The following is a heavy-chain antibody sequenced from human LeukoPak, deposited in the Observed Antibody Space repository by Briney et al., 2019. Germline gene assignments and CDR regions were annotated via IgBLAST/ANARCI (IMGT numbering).Heavy chain of an antibody. CDR3: ARAPPSLHYYGSGNRGWGVGWFDP. CDR2: ISAYNGNT. J-gene: IGHJ5*02. CDR1: GYTFTSYG. V-gene: IGHV1-18*01. Sequence: ASVKVSCKASGYTFTSYGISWVRQAPGQGLEWMGWISAYNGNTNYAQKLQGRVTMTTDTSTSTAYMELRSLRSDDTAVYYCARAPPSLHYYGSGNRGWGVGWFDPWGQGTLVTVSS. D-gene: IGHD3-10*01.